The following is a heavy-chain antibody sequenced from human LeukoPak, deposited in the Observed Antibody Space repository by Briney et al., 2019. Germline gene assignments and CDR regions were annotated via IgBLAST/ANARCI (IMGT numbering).Heavy chain of an antibody. D-gene: IGHD4-23*01. CDR3: ARGGGKRTPKNWFDP. V-gene: IGHV1-8*01. CDR1: GYTFTSYD. CDR2: MNPNSGNT. J-gene: IGHJ5*02. Sequence: ASVKVSCKASGYTFTSYDTNWVRQATGQGLEWMGWMNPNSGNTGYAQKFQGRVTMTRNTSISTAYMELSSLRSEDTAVYYCARGGGKRTPKNWFDPWGQGTLDTVSS.